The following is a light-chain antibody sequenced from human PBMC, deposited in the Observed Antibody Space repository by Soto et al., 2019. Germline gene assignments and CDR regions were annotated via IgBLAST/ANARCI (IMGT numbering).Light chain of an antibody. J-gene: IGKJ1*01. V-gene: IGKV1-5*01. CDR3: QQYNSYPWT. CDR2: DAS. CDR1: QSISSW. Sequence: DIQMTQSPSTLSASVGDRVTITCRASQSISSWLAWYQQKPGKAPKLLIYDASSLESGVPSRFSGSGSGTEFTLTICSLQPDDFSTYYRQQYNSYPWTFGQGTKVDIK.